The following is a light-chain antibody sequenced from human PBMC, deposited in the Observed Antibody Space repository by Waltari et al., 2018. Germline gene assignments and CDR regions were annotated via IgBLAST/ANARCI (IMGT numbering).Light chain of an antibody. CDR2: YNS. J-gene: IGLJ3*02. CDR1: DIGSKS. CDR3: QVWDSSGDHPGVYWV. V-gene: IGLV3-21*04. Sequence: SYPLTQPPSVSVAPGKTARITCGGNDIGSKSVHWSQQKPGQAPVLVIYYNSDRPSGIPERFSGSNSGNTATLTISRVEAGDEADYYCQVWDSSGDHPGVYWVFGGGTKLTVL.